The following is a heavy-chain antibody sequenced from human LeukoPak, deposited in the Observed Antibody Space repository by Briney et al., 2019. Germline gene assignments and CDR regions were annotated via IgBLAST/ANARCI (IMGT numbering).Heavy chain of an antibody. CDR2: INHSGST. J-gene: IGHJ4*02. CDR3: ARRPEYGDYRVFDY. D-gene: IGHD4-17*01. CDR1: GGSFSGYY. V-gene: IGHV4-34*01. Sequence: SETLSLTCAVYGGSFSGYYWSWLRQPPGKGLEWIGEINHSGSTNYNPSLKSRVTISVDTSKNQFSLKLSSVTAADTAVYYCARRPEYGDYRVFDYWGQGSLVTVSS.